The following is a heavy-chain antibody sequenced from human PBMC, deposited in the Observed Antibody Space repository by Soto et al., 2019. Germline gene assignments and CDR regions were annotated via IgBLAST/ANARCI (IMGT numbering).Heavy chain of an antibody. J-gene: IGHJ6*02. Sequence: SETLSLTCGVSGDSITTYKWWAWVRQTPGKGLEWIGEIYDSGDTRYNPSLKSRVTISKDTSKNELSLKLNSVTVADTAVYYCATCQLGEYYYAMDIWGQGTTVTVSS. D-gene: IGHD7-27*01. CDR1: GDSITTYKW. V-gene: IGHV4-4*02. CDR3: ATCQLGEYYYAMDI. CDR2: IYDSGDT.